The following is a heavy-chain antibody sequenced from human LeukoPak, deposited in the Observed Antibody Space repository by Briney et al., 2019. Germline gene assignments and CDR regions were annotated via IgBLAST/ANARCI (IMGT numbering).Heavy chain of an antibody. CDR2: IIPIFGTA. Sequence: SVKVSCKASGGTFSSYAISWVRQAPGQGLEWMGGIIPIFGTANYAQKFQGRVTITTDESTSTAYMELSSLRSEDTAVYYCARALTHCSSTSCYRHFDYWGQGTLVTVSS. CDR1: GGTFSSYA. D-gene: IGHD2-2*02. J-gene: IGHJ4*02. V-gene: IGHV1-69*05. CDR3: ARALTHCSSTSCYRHFDY.